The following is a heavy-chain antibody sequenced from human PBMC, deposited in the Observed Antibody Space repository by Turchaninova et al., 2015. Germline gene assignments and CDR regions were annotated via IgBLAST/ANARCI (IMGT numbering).Heavy chain of an antibody. V-gene: IGHV3-72*01. CDR3: TRSHGDYRYFHH. CDR2: TRHKPNSYTT. D-gene: IGHD4-17*01. Sequence: EVQLVESGGGLVQPGGSLRLSCAASGFTFSDYYMDWVRQAPGKGLEWVGRTRHKPNSYTTEYAASVSGRFSISRDDSRNSLYLQMNSLKTEDTAVYYCTRSHGDYRYFHHWGQGTLVTVSS. CDR1: GFTFSDYY. J-gene: IGHJ1*01.